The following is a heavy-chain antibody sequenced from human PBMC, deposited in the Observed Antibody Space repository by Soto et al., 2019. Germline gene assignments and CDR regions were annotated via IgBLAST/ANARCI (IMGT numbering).Heavy chain of an antibody. CDR1: GFTFSSYG. D-gene: IGHD3-3*01. CDR3: AKDWSYDFWSGYYPLYYYYGMDV. CDR2: ISYDGSNK. V-gene: IGHV3-30*18. J-gene: IGHJ6*02. Sequence: GGSLRLSCAASGFTFSSYGMHWVRQAPGKGLEWVAVISYDGSNKYYADSVKDRFTTSRDNSKNTLYLQMNSLRAEDTAVYYCAKDWSYDFWSGYYPLYYYYGMDVWGQGTTVTVSS.